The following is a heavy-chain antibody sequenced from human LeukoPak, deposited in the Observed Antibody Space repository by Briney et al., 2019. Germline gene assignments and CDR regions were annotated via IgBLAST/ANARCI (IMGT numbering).Heavy chain of an antibody. CDR3: AILPATDTYYYDNSGYYRPGVH. Sequence: PSETLSLTCTVSGGSISSSHYYWGWIRRPPGKGVEWIGSIYYTGSTYYNPSLKSRVTISVDTSKNQFSLKLRFATAADTAVYYCAILPATDTYYYDNSGYYRPGVHWGQGTLVTVSS. D-gene: IGHD3-22*01. J-gene: IGHJ4*02. CDR2: IYYTGST. CDR1: GGSISSSHYY. V-gene: IGHV4-39*07.